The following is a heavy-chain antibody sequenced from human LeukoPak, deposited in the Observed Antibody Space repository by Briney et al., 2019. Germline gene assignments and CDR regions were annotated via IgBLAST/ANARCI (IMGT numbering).Heavy chain of an antibody. CDR3: ATLLGPDAFDI. J-gene: IGHJ3*02. CDR2: IYTSGST. CDR1: GGSIGSGSYY. Sequence: PSQTLSLTCTVSGGSIGSGSYYWSWIRQPAGEGLEWIGRIYTSGSTNYNPSLKSRVTISVDTSKNQFSLKLSSVTAADTAVYYCATLLGPDAFDIWGQGTMVTVSS. D-gene: IGHD3-10*01. V-gene: IGHV4-61*02.